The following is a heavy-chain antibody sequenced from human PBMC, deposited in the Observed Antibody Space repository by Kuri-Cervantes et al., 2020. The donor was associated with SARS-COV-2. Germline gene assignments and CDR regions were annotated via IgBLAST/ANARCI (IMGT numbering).Heavy chain of an antibody. V-gene: IGHV3-33*08. Sequence: GGSLRLSCEASGFSFSSDAMHWVRQTPGKGLEWVAVVWYDGSNKYYADSVKGRFTTSRDNSKNTLYLQMNSLRAEDTAVYYCARDLVVSSGWDYYMDVWGKGTTVTVSS. CDR2: VWYDGSNK. D-gene: IGHD6-19*01. J-gene: IGHJ6*03. CDR3: ARDLVVSSGWDYYMDV. CDR1: GFSFSSDA.